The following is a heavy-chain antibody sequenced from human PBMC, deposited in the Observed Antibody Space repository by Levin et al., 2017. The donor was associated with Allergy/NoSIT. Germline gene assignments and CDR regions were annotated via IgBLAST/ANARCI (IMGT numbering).Heavy chain of an antibody. D-gene: IGHD3-22*01. CDR1: GYTFTSYG. Sequence: GESLKISCKASGYTFTSYGISWVRQAAGQGLEWMGWISAHNGNTNYAQNLQGRVTMTTDTSTSTAYMELRSLKSDDTAVYYCARDDEFYYDSSGYYPTHDYWGQGTLVTVSS. V-gene: IGHV1-18*01. CDR3: ARDDEFYYDSSGYYPTHDY. J-gene: IGHJ4*02. CDR2: ISAHNGNT.